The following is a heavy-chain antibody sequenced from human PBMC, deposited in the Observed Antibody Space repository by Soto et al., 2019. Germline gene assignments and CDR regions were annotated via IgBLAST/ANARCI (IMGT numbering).Heavy chain of an antibody. J-gene: IGHJ4*02. CDR3: ARDASGAFDY. D-gene: IGHD6-19*01. CDR1: GFTVSDS. V-gene: IGHV3-53*01. Sequence: GGSLRLSCSVAGFTVSDSMSWVRQAPGKGLECVSFIHSDGSTHYTDSVRGRFTISRDNSKNTLYLQMDRLRVDDTAVYFCARDASGAFDYWGQGTLVTVSS. CDR2: IHSDGST.